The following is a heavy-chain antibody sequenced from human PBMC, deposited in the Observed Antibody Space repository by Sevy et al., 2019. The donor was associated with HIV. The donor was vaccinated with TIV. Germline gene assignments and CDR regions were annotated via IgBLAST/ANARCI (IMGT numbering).Heavy chain of an antibody. D-gene: IGHD2-2*01. Sequence: ASVKVSCKASGGTFSSYAISWVRQAPGQGLGWMGGIIPIFGTANYAQKFQGRVTITADESTSTAYMELSSLRSEDTAVYYCARNIVVVPAATPGYYYGMDVWGQGTTVTVSS. CDR1: GGTFSSYA. J-gene: IGHJ6*02. CDR2: IIPIFGTA. CDR3: ARNIVVVPAATPGYYYGMDV. V-gene: IGHV1-69*13.